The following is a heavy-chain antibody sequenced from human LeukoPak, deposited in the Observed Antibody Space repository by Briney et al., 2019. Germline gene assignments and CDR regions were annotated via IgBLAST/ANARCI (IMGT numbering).Heavy chain of an antibody. CDR2: IIPIFGTA. Sequence: SVKISCKTSGYSFTNYNLHWVRQAPGQGLEWMGGIIPIFGTANYAQKFQGRVTITADESTSTAYMELSSLRSEDTAVYYCARGVVVPAATEFYYYYYMDVWGKGTTVTISS. CDR3: ARGVVVPAATEFYYYYYMDV. J-gene: IGHJ6*03. V-gene: IGHV1-69*13. D-gene: IGHD2-2*01. CDR1: GYSFTNYN.